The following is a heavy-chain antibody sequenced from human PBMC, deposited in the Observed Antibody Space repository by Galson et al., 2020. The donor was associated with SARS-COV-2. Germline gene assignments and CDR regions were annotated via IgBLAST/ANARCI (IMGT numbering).Heavy chain of an antibody. V-gene: IGHV3-30-3*01. J-gene: IGHJ4*02. Sequence: GGSLRLSCAASGFTFSNYPMHLVRQAPGKGLDWVAVISYEGNSKYYADSVKGRFTISRDNSKNTLYLQMNSLRAEDTAVYYCARAKNSADWGQGTLVIVSS. CDR2: ISYEGNSK. CDR3: ARAKNSAD. CDR1: GFTFSNYP. D-gene: IGHD6-19*01.